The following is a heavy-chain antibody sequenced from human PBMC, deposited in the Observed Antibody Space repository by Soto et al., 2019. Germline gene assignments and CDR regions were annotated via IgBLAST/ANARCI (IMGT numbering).Heavy chain of an antibody. CDR2: ISYDGSNK. CDR3: ARASLLFGVVIATGPFDS. CDR1: GFTFSSYA. Sequence: PGWSLRLSSAASGFTFSSYAMHWVRQAPGKGLEWVAVISYDGSNKYYADSVKCRFTIPRHNSPSTLCLQVPSLRGEATAVYYCARASLLFGVVIATGPFDSWGQGTLVPVSS. V-gene: IGHV3-30-3*01. J-gene: IGHJ4*02. D-gene: IGHD3-3*01.